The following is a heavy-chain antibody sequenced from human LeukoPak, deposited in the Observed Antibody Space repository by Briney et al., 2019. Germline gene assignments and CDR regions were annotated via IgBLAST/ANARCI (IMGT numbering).Heavy chain of an antibody. V-gene: IGHV4-61*02. Sequence: SQTLSLTCTVSGGSISSGSYYWSWIRQPAGKGLEWIGRIYTSGSTNYNPSLKSRVTISVDTSKNQFSLKLSSVTAADTAVYYCARLRGDYFGYWGQGTLVTVSS. CDR3: ARLRGDYFGY. CDR1: GGSISSGSYY. J-gene: IGHJ4*02. CDR2: IYTSGST.